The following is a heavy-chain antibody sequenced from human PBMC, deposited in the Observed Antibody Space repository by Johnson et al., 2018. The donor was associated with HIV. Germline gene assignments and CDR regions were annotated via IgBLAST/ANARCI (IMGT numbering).Heavy chain of an antibody. D-gene: IGHD6-13*01. CDR2: ICWNSGGI. Sequence: EVQLVESGGGLVQPGRSLRLSCAASGFTFDDYAMHWVRQAPGTGLEWVSGICWNSGGIGYADSLKGRFTISRDNAKNSLYLQMNSLRAEDTALYYCAKDTHTGYTSSWYDGDAFDIWGQGTMVTVSS. CDR3: AKDTHTGYTSSWYDGDAFDI. J-gene: IGHJ3*02. V-gene: IGHV3-9*01. CDR1: GFTFDDYA.